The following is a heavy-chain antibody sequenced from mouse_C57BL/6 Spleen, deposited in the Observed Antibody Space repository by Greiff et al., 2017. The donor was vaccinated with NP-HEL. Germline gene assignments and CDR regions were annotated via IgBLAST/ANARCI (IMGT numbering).Heavy chain of an antibody. CDR2: IYPGDGDT. CDR3: AIAYYSNRFAY. J-gene: IGHJ3*01. CDR1: SYAFSSYW. Sequence: VQRVESGAELVKPGASVKISCKASSYAFSSYWMNWVKQRPGKGLEWIGQIYPGDGDTNYNGKFKGKATLTADKSSSTAYMQLSSLTSEDSAVYFCAIAYYSNRFAYWGQGTLVTVSA. V-gene: IGHV1-80*01. D-gene: IGHD2-5*01.